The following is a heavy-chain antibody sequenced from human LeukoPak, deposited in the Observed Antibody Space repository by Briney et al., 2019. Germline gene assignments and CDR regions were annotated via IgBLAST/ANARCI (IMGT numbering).Heavy chain of an antibody. CDR1: GFPFNNAW. CDR3: TAGTGTSDFDY. Sequence: PGGSLRLSCAASGFPFNNAWMSWVRHAPGKGLEWLGRVKRTNDGGTTDYGPPVKGRFTISRDDSKNTSYLQMNSLQSEDTGVYYCTAGTGTSDFDYWGQGILVTVSS. J-gene: IGHJ4*01. V-gene: IGHV3-15*01. D-gene: IGHD1-7*01. CDR2: VKRTNDGGTT.